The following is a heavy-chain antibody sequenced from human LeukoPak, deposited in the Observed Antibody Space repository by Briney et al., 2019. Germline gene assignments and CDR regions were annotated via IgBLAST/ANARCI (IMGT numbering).Heavy chain of an antibody. D-gene: IGHD6-13*01. Sequence: SVKVSCKASGYTFTSYGISWVRQAPGQGLEWMGGIIPIFGTANYAQKFQGRVTITADESTSTAYMELSSLRSEDTAVYYCARRIIAAAFDYWGQGTLVTVSS. V-gene: IGHV1-69*13. CDR2: IIPIFGTA. J-gene: IGHJ4*02. CDR3: ARRIIAAAFDY. CDR1: GYTFTSYG.